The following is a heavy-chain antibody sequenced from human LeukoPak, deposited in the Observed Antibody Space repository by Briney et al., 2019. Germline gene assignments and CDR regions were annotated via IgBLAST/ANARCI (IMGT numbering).Heavy chain of an antibody. CDR1: GGSISSYY. Sequence: SETLSLTCTVSGGSISSYYWSWIRQPPGQGLEWIGYVYYSGSTNYNPSLKSRVTISVDTSKSQFSLKVTSVTAADTAVYYCARGYNNYDYWGQGILVTVSS. CDR3: ARGYNNYDY. CDR2: VYYSGST. V-gene: IGHV4-59*01. D-gene: IGHD3-10*01. J-gene: IGHJ4*02.